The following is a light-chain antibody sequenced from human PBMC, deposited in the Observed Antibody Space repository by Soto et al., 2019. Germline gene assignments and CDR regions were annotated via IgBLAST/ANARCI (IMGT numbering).Light chain of an antibody. CDR2: GAS. CDR1: QSVSSN. CDR3: QQYNNWPPLT. Sequence: EIVMTQSPATLSVSPGERATLSCRASQSVSSNLAWYQQKPGQDPRLLIYGASTRATGIPARFSGSGSGTEFTLTISILQSEDFAVYYCQQYNNWPPLTFGGGTKGDIK. V-gene: IGKV3-15*01. J-gene: IGKJ4*01.